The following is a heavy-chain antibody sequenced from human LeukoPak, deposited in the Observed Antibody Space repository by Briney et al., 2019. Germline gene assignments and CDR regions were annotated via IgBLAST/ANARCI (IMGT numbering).Heavy chain of an antibody. CDR1: GYTFTSYD. CDR2: INPGDGTT. V-gene: IGHV1-46*01. D-gene: IGHD5-12*01. Sequence: ASVKVSCKASGYTFTSYDVHWVRQVPGQGLEWLGIINPGDGTTSYAQKFQGRVTMTRDTSMSTVYLELSSLRSEDTAVYYCAREGNRGYSGYDDRIAAAAPFDYWGQGTLVTVSS. J-gene: IGHJ4*02. CDR3: AREGNRGYSGYDDRIAAAAPFDY.